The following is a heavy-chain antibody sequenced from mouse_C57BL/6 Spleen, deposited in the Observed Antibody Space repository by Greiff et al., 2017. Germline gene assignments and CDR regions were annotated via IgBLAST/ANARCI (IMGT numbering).Heavy chain of an antibody. D-gene: IGHD3-2*02. CDR1: GYAFSSSW. J-gene: IGHJ3*01. V-gene: IGHV1-82*01. CDR3: ASGQLRLPFAY. CDR2: IYPGDGDT. Sequence: VQLQQSGPELVKPGASVKISCKASGYAFSSSWMNWVKQRPGKGLEWIGRIYPGDGDTNYNGNFKGKATLTADKSSSTAYMQLSSLTSEDSAVYFCASGQLRLPFAYWGQGTLVTVSA.